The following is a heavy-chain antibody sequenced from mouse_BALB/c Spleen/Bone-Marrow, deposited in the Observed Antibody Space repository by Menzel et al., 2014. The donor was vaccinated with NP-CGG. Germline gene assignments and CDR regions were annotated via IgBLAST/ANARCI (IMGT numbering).Heavy chain of an antibody. Sequence: EVHLVESGPGLVKPSQSLSLTCTVTGYSITSDYAWNWIRQFPGNKLEWMGYISYSGSTSYNPSLKSRISITRDTSKNQFFLQLNSVTSEDTATYYCARGGYDDAVDYWGQGTSVTVPS. CDR2: ISYSGST. D-gene: IGHD2-14*01. V-gene: IGHV3-2*02. CDR3: ARGGYDDAVDY. J-gene: IGHJ4*01. CDR1: GYSITSDYA.